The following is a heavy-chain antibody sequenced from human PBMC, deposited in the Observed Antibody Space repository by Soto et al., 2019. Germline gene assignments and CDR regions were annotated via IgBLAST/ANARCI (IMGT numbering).Heavy chain of an antibody. CDR3: ARLDDYDSSGYYYGADY. V-gene: IGHV4-39*01. J-gene: IGHJ4*02. D-gene: IGHD3-22*01. CDR1: GGSISSSSYY. CDR2: IYYSGGT. Sequence: PSETLSLTCTVSGGSISSSSYYWGWIRQPPGKGLEWIGSIYYSGGTYYNPSLKSRVTISVDTSKNQFSLKLSSVTAADTAVYYCARLDDYDSSGYYYGADYWGQGTLVTVSS.